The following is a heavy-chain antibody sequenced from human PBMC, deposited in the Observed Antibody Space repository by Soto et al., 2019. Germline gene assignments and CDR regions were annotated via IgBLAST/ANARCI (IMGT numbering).Heavy chain of an antibody. CDR1: GGTFGNTA. CDR3: ARDGDPGYSFGSGPLGGGRFDP. CDR2: IVPLFGTA. D-gene: IGHD2-21*01. Sequence: QVQLVQSGAEVKEPGSSVNVSCKTSGGTFGNTAVTWVRQVPGQGLEWIGGIVPLFGTANYAQKFRGRVMITADESTSPAYMVLSSLRSDDTAIYYCARDGDPGYSFGSGPLGGGRFDPWGQGTLVTVSS. V-gene: IGHV1-69*12. J-gene: IGHJ5*02.